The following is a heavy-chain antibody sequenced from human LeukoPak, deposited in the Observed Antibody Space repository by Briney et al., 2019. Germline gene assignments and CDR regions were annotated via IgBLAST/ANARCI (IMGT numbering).Heavy chain of an antibody. Sequence: EASVKVSCKASGYTFTSYAMNWVRQAPGQGLEWMGWIDTNTGNPTYAQGFTGRFVFSLDTSVSTAYLQISSLKAEDTAVYYCARDRTLHRQGEFDYWGQGTLVTVSS. J-gene: IGHJ4*02. D-gene: IGHD3-16*01. CDR2: IDTNTGNP. V-gene: IGHV7-4-1*02. CDR1: GYTFTSYA. CDR3: ARDRTLHRQGEFDY.